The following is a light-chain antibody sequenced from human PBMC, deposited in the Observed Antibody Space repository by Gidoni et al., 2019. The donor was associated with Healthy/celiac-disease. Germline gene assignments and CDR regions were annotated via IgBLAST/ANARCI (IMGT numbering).Light chain of an antibody. CDR2: AAS. CDR1: QSISSY. Sequence: DIQMTPSPSSLSASVGDRVTITCRASQSISSYLNWYQQKPGKAPKLLIYAASSLQSGVPSRFSGSGSVTDFTLTISSLQPEDFATYYCQQSYSTLYTFGQGTKLEIK. J-gene: IGKJ2*01. V-gene: IGKV1-39*01. CDR3: QQSYSTLYT.